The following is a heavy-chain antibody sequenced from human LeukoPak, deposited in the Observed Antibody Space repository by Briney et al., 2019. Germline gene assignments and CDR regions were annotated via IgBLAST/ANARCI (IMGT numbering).Heavy chain of an antibody. J-gene: IGHJ5*02. CDR1: GFTVSTYD. D-gene: IGHD6-19*01. Sequence: GGSLRLSCAASGFTVSTYDMSWVRQAPGKGPEWVSGFSGSDGSAYYADSVKGRFTISRDNSKNTLYLQMNSLRADDTAIYYCAKPLYNSGWYGGGDSWGQGTLVIVSS. V-gene: IGHV3-23*01. CDR3: AKPLYNSGWYGGGDS. CDR2: FSGSDGSA.